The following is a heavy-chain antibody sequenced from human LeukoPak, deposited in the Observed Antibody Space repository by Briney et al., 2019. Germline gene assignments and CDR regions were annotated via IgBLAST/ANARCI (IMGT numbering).Heavy chain of an antibody. CDR3: ARHRVISTRDFEY. CDR2: IYSGGTV. Sequence: TGGSLRLSCVASGFTVSTNDMSWVRQAPGKGLEWVSLIYSGGTVYYADSVKGRFTISRDNSKNTLYLQMNSLRVEDTAVYYCARHRVISTRDFEYWGQGTLVTVSS. CDR1: GFTVSTND. D-gene: IGHD2-21*01. V-gene: IGHV3-53*01. J-gene: IGHJ4*02.